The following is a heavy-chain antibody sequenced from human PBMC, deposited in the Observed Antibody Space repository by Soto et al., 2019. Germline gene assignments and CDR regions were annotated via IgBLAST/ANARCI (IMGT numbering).Heavy chain of an antibody. J-gene: IGHJ4*02. D-gene: IGHD5-12*01. V-gene: IGHV4-59*01. CDR3: ARVSYGYSGYDRVLDY. Sequence: SETLSLTCTVSGGSISSFYWSWIRRPPGKGLEWIGYIYYSGSTNYNPSLKSRVTISVDTSKNQFSLKLSSVTAADTAVYYCARVSYGYSGYDRVLDYWGQGTLVTVSS. CDR2: IYYSGST. CDR1: GGSISSFY.